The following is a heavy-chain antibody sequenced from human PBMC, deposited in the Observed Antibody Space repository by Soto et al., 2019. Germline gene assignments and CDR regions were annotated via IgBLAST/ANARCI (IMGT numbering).Heavy chain of an antibody. V-gene: IGHV3-53*01. CDR1: GFTVSSNY. CDR2: IYSGGST. Sequence: EVQLVESGGGLIQPGGSLRLSCAASGFTVSSNYMSWVRQAPGKGLEWVSVIYSGGSTYYADSVKGRFTISRDNSKNTPYLQVTSLRAEDTAVYYCARVDTAMCPSWGQGTLVTVSS. CDR3: ARVDTAMCPS. D-gene: IGHD5-18*01. J-gene: IGHJ5*02.